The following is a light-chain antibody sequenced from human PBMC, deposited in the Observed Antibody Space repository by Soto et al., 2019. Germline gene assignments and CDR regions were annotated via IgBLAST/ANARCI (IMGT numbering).Light chain of an antibody. J-gene: IGKJ1*01. CDR2: AAS. CDR1: QSISNY. V-gene: IGKV1-39*01. Sequence: DIQMTQSPSPLSASVGDRVTITCRASQSISNYLNWYQQKPGKAPKLLMYAASSLQSGVPSRFSGSGSGTEFTLTISSLQPEDFATYYCQQSYSTPRTFGQGTKVEIK. CDR3: QQSYSTPRT.